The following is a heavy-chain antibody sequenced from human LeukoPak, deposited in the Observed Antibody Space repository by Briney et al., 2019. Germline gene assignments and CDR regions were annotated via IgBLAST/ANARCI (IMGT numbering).Heavy chain of an antibody. V-gene: IGHV4-59*08. J-gene: IGHJ1*01. CDR3: ASSYSSGWPEYFQH. CDR1: GGSISSYY. CDR2: IYYSGST. D-gene: IGHD6-19*01. Sequence: SETLSLTCTVSGGSISSYYWSWIRQPPGKGLEWIGYIYYSGSTNYNPSLKCRVTISVDTSKNQFSLKLSSVTAADTAVYYCASSYSSGWPEYFQHWGQGTLVTVSS.